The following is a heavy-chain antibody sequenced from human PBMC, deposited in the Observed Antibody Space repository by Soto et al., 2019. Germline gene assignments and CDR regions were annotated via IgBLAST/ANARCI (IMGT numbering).Heavy chain of an antibody. V-gene: IGHV3-30*19. J-gene: IGHJ4*02. D-gene: IGHD1-1*01. CDR3: ARWGTTGGLDV. CDR2: TSYDGSNK. Sequence: QVQLVESGGGVVQPGTSLRLSCVGSGFTFRSYVIHWVRQAPGKGLEWVALTSYDGSNKYYDDSVEGRFTISRDNSRNTVELQMDKLRLENTTIYYCARWGTTGGLDVWGQGTLVSVSS. CDR1: GFTFRSYV.